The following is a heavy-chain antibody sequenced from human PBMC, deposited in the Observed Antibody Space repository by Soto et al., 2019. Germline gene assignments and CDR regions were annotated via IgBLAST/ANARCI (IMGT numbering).Heavy chain of an antibody. CDR2: VTSRGDTT. V-gene: IGHV3-23*01. CDR3: AKDRLGGGLDA. Sequence: EVQLLQSGGGLVQPGGSLRLSCAASGFIFSNYAMNWVRQAPGKGLEWVSIVTSRGDTTYYADSVKGRFTISSDNSKKTLYLQVNSVTAEDTAVYYCAKDRLGGGLDAWGQGTLVSVSS. J-gene: IGHJ5*02. D-gene: IGHD3-16*01. CDR1: GFIFSNYA.